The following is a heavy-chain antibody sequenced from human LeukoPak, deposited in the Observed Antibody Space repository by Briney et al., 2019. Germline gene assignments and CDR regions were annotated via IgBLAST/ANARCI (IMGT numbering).Heavy chain of an antibody. Sequence: GGSLRLSCAASGFTFISYSMHWVRQAPGKGLEWVALISYDGSHKYYADSVKGRFSISRDNAKNSLYLQMNSLRAEDTAVYYCARGSSSWYAYWGQGTLVTVSS. V-gene: IGHV3-30*04. D-gene: IGHD6-13*01. J-gene: IGHJ4*02. CDR1: GFTFISYS. CDR2: ISYDGSHK. CDR3: ARGSSSWYAY.